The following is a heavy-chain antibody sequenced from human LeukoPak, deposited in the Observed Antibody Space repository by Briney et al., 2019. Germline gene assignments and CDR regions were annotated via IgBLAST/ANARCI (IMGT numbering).Heavy chain of an antibody. J-gene: IGHJ4*02. V-gene: IGHV1-46*01. Sequence: GASVKVSCKASGYTXTSYYMHWVRQAPGQGLEWMGIINPSGGSTSYAQKFQGRVTMTRDTSTSTVYMELSSLRSEDTAVYYCARWGGYYDSSGTFDYWGQGTLVTVSS. D-gene: IGHD3-22*01. CDR2: INPSGGST. CDR3: ARWGGYYDSSGTFDY. CDR1: GYTXTSYY.